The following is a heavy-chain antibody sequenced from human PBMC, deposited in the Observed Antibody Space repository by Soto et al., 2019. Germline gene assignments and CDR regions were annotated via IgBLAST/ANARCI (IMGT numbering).Heavy chain of an antibody. CDR3: ARGSGSLYYFHY. V-gene: IGHV3-53*01. CDR1: GFNVSTNY. D-gene: IGHD1-26*01. CDR2: IYSGGTT. Sequence: GGSLRLCCAASGFNVSTNYMTWVRQAPGKGLEWVSVIYSGGTTYYADSVKGRFIISRDNFKNTLYLQMNNLRAEDTALYYCARGSGSLYYFHYWGQGTLVTVSS. J-gene: IGHJ4*02.